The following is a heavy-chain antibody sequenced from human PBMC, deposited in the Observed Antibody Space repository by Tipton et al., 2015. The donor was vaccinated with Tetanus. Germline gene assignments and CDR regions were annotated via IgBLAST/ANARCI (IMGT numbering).Heavy chain of an antibody. CDR2: SWYDGTEK. Sequence: SLRLSCAASGFIFSSYGIHWVRQTPGKGLEWVAVSWYDGTEKYYADSVKGRFTISRDNSKNTLYLQMNSLRAGDTAVYYCAREGGCRGGSCFSGDFDNWGRGTQVPVSS. V-gene: IGHV3-33*01. J-gene: IGHJ4*02. CDR3: AREGGCRGGSCFSGDFDN. D-gene: IGHD2-15*01. CDR1: GFIFSSYG.